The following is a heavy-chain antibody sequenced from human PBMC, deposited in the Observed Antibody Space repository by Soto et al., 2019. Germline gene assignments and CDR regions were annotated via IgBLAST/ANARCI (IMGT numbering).Heavy chain of an antibody. J-gene: IGHJ3*01. V-gene: IGHV1-69*01. Sequence: QVQLVQSGADVKKPGSSVKVSCKTSGGPFGSSAISWVRQAPAQGLEWMGEIIPVFDKANYAQNFHGRLTITADEPTGTVFMQLSSLRSEDTAVYFCARLRRDWGDAFDLWGLGTFVTVSS. CDR3: ARLRRDWGDAFDL. CDR1: GGPFGSSA. D-gene: IGHD3-16*01. CDR2: IIPVFDKA.